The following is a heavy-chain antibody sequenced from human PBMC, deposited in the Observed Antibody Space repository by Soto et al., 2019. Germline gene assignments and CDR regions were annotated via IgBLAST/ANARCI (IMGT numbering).Heavy chain of an antibody. J-gene: IGHJ4*02. CDR3: ARGGGGLSH. CDR1: GFTFSSYW. D-gene: IGHD3-16*01. V-gene: IGHV3-7*05. Sequence: EVQLVESGGGLVQPGGSLRLSCAASGFTFSSYWMSWVRQAPGKGLEWVANIKQDGSEKYYVDSVKGRFTISRDNAKNPPYLQMKSLEAGETAVFYCARGGGGLSHWGQGTLVTVSS. CDR2: IKQDGSEK.